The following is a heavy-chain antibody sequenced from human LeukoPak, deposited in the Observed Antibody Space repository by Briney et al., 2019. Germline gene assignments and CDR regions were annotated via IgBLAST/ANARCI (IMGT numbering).Heavy chain of an antibody. J-gene: IGHJ4*02. D-gene: IGHD1-7*01. CDR3: ARDYWWNYDY. CDR2: ISWNSGDI. V-gene: IGHV3-9*01. Sequence: GGSLRLSCAASGFTFDDFALHWVRQAPGKGLEWVSGISWNSGDIGYADSVKGRFTISRDNSKNTIYLQMDSLRAEDTAIYYCARDYWWNYDYWGQGTLVTVSS. CDR1: GFTFDDFA.